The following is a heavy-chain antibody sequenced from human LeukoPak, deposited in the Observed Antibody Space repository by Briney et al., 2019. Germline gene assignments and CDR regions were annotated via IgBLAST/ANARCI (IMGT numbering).Heavy chain of an antibody. CDR2: INPSGGST. V-gene: IGHV1-46*01. D-gene: IGHD6-13*01. CDR1: GYTFTSYY. Sequence: ASVKVSCKASGYTFTSYYMHWVRQAPGQGLEWMGIINPSGGSTSYAQKFQGRVTMTRDTSTSTVYMELSSLRSEDTAVYYCARACGLRGIAAPAPCYYYYMDVWGKGTTVTVSS. CDR3: ARACGLRGIAAPAPCYYYYMDV. J-gene: IGHJ6*03.